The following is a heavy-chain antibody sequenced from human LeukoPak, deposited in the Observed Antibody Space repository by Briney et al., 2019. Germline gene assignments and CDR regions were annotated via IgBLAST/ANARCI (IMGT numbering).Heavy chain of an antibody. J-gene: IGHJ4*02. V-gene: IGHV4-61*02. D-gene: IGHD2-15*01. CDR2: IYTSGST. Sequence: SQTLSLTCTVSGGSISSGSYYWSWIRQPAGKGLEWIGRIYTSGSTNYNPSLKSRVTISVDTSKNQFSLKLSSVTAADTAVYYCARRTPLSSHDYWGQGTLVTVSS. CDR3: ARRTPLSSHDY. CDR1: GGSISSGSYY.